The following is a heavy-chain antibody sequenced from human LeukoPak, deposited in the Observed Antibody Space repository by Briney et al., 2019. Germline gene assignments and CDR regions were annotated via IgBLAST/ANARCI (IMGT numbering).Heavy chain of an antibody. D-gene: IGHD4-23*01. J-gene: IGHJ3*02. CDR3: ARTTVEGAFDI. Sequence: GGSLRLSCAASGFTFRSYWMSWVRQAPGKGLEWVSVIYSGGSTYYADSVKGRFTISRDNSKNTLYLQMNSLRAEDTAVYYCARTTVEGAFDIWGQGTMVTVSS. CDR1: GFTFRSYW. CDR2: IYSGGST. V-gene: IGHV3-53*01.